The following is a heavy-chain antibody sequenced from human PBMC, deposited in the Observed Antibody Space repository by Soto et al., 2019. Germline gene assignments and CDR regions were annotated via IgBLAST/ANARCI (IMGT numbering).Heavy chain of an antibody. Sequence: SETLSLTCALYGGSFDGYYWSWIRQSPGKGLEWVGEIHHSGSTKYNPSLKSRVSLSVDTSTKQFSLKMTSMTAADRGVYYCARGVDYWSGYLFWGQGTPVTVSS. CDR2: IHHSGST. D-gene: IGHD3-3*01. J-gene: IGHJ4*02. CDR1: GGSFDGYY. V-gene: IGHV4-34*01. CDR3: ARGVDYWSGYLF.